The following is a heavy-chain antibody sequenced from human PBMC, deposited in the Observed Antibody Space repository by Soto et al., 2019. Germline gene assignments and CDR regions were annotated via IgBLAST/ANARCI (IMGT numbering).Heavy chain of an antibody. CDR3: ARDRRYYDSSGSHGDYGMDV. D-gene: IGHD3-22*01. CDR1: GYTFTSYG. CDR2: ISAYNGNT. J-gene: IGHJ6*02. Sequence: GASVKVSCKASGYTFTSYGISWVRQAPGQGLEWMGWISAYNGNTNYAQKLQGRVTMTTDTSTSTAYMELRSLRSDDTAVYYCARDRRYYDSSGSHGDYGMDVWGQGTTVTVSS. V-gene: IGHV1-18*01.